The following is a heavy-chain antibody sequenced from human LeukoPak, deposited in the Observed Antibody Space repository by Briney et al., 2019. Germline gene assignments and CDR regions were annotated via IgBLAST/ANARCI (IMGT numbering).Heavy chain of an antibody. Sequence: GGSLRLSCAASGFTFSSYWMHWVRQAPGKGLVWVSRINSDGSSTSYADSVKGRFTISRDNAKKTLYLQMNSLRAEDTAVYYCAREGDYYDSSGLGSDIWGQGTMVTVSS. V-gene: IGHV3-74*01. CDR1: GFTFSSYW. CDR2: INSDGSST. D-gene: IGHD3-22*01. J-gene: IGHJ3*02. CDR3: AREGDYYDSSGLGSDI.